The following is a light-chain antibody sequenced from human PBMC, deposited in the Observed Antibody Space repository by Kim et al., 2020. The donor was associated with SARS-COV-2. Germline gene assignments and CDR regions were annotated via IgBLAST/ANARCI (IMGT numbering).Light chain of an antibody. CDR1: QSISTY. CDR3: QQSYTTPPT. CDR2: AAS. J-gene: IGKJ4*01. Sequence: ASVGDRVTITCRARQSISTYLNWYQQKPGKAPKLLINAASTLQSRVPSRFSGSGSGTDFPLTISSLQPEYFATYCCQQSYTTPPTFGGGTKVDIK. V-gene: IGKV1-39*01.